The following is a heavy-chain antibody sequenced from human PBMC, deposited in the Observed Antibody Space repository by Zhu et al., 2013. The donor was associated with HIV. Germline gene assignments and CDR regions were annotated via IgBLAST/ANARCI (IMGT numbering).Heavy chain of an antibody. CDR2: INAGNGNT. J-gene: IGHJ6*02. CDR3: ARDNLMRGSGSYDYYYYYGMDV. CDR1: GYTFTSYA. D-gene: IGHD3-10*01. V-gene: IGHV1-3*01. Sequence: QVQLVQSGAEVKKPGASVKVSCKASGYTFTSYAMHWVRQAPGQRLEWMGWINAGNGNTKYSQKFQGRVTITRDTSASTAYMELSSLRSEDTAVYYCARDNLMRGSGSYDYYYYYGMDVWGQGTTVTVSS.